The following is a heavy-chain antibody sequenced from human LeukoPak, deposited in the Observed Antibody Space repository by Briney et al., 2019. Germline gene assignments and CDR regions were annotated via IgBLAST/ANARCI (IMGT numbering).Heavy chain of an antibody. CDR3: ARFGYVAAVDV. CDR1: GFSFSAYW. J-gene: IGHJ4*02. D-gene: IGHD2-15*01. Sequence: PGGTLRLSCAASGFSFSAYWMTWVRQAPGTALELVANINPAGSETYYVDPAKGRFSISRDNAKNLVYLQMNSLRAEDTAVYHCARFGYVAAVDVWGQGTPVTVSS. CDR2: INPAGSET. V-gene: IGHV3-7*01.